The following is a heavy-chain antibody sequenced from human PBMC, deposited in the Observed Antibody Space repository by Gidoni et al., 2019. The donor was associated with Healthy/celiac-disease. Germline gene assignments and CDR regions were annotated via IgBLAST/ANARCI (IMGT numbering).Heavy chain of an antibody. V-gene: IGHV4-39*01. CDR2: IYYSGST. CDR1: GGSISSSSYY. J-gene: IGHJ4*02. CDR3: ARQTRGRGEPLDY. D-gene: IGHD3-10*01. Sequence: QLQLQESGPGLVKPSETLSLTCTVSGGSISSSSYYWGWIRQPPGKGLEWIGSIYYSGSTYYNPSLKSRVTISVDTSKNQFSLKLSSVTAADTAVYYCARQTRGRGEPLDYWGQGTLVTVSS.